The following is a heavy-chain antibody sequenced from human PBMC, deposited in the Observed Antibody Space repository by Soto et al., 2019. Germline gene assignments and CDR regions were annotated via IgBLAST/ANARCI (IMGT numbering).Heavy chain of an antibody. V-gene: IGHV1-69*06. CDR3: ARVLYYDFWSGYHDYYYYGMDV. Sequence: QVQLVQSGAEVKKPGSSVKVSCKASGGTFSSYAISWVRQAPGQGREWMGGIIPIFGTANYAQKFQGRVTITADKSTSTAYMELSSLRAEDTAVYYCARVLYYDFWSGYHDYYYYGMDVWGQGTTVTVS. CDR2: IIPIFGTA. CDR1: GGTFSSYA. D-gene: IGHD3-3*01. J-gene: IGHJ6*02.